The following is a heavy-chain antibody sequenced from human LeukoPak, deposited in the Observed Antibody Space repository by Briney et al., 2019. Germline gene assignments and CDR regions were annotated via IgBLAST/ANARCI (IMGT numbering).Heavy chain of an antibody. J-gene: IGHJ4*02. Sequence: SETLSLTCTVSGGSISSYYWSWIRQPVRKGLEWIGRIYTSGSTNYNPSLKSRVTMSVDTSKNQFSLKLSSVTAADTAVYYCARGWNPTEGYFDYWGQGTLVTVSS. D-gene: IGHD1-1*01. CDR2: IYTSGST. V-gene: IGHV4-4*07. CDR1: GGSISSYY. CDR3: ARGWNPTEGYFDY.